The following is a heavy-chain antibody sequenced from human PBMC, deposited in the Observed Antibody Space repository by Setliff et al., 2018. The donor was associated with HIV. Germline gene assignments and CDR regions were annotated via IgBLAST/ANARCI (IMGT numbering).Heavy chain of an antibody. D-gene: IGHD1-1*01. CDR2: ISGSGGST. V-gene: IGHV3-23*01. CDR3: ARGKSGFETTGIDYGMDV. J-gene: IGHJ6*02. Sequence: GGSLRLPCAASGFTFNTYGMSWVRQAPGKGLGWVSAISGSGGSTYYADPVKGRFTISRDNSKNTLYLQMKSLRADDTAVYYCARGKSGFETTGIDYGMDVWGQGTTVTV. CDR1: GFTFNTYG.